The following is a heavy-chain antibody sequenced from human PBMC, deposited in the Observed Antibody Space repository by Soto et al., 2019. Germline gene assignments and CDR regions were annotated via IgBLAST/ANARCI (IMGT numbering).Heavy chain of an antibody. D-gene: IGHD3-16*01. CDR1: GGSISSYY. Sequence: QVQLQESGPGLVKPSETLSLTCTVSGGSISSYYWSWIRQPAGKGLEWIGRIYTSGSTNYNPSLKSRVTMSVDTSKNQFFLKLSSVTAADTAVYYCARGDMITSSYGMDVWGQGTTVTVSS. CDR2: IYTSGST. V-gene: IGHV4-4*07. J-gene: IGHJ6*02. CDR3: ARGDMITSSYGMDV.